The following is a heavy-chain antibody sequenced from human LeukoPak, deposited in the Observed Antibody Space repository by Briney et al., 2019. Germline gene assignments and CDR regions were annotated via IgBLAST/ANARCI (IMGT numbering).Heavy chain of an antibody. Sequence: GGSLRLSCAASGFTFSTYAVNWVRQAPGKGLEWVSAISGSGGSTYYADSVKGRFTISRDNSKNTLYLQMNSLRAEDTAVYYCAKDLRAVAGTGTFGYWGQGTLVTVSS. CDR2: ISGSGGST. D-gene: IGHD6-19*01. CDR1: GFTFSTYA. CDR3: AKDLRAVAGTGTFGY. J-gene: IGHJ4*02. V-gene: IGHV3-23*01.